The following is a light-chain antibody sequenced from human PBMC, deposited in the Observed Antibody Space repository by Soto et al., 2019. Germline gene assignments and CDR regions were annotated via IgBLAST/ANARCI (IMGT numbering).Light chain of an antibody. CDR1: QSISSH. CDR3: QQRPNWPLT. CDR2: DAS. J-gene: IGKJ4*01. V-gene: IGKV3-11*01. Sequence: EIVLTQSPATLSLSPGERATLSCRASQSISSHLVWYQQKPGQAPRLLMYDASNRATGIPARFSGSGSGTDFTLTISSLEPEDVAVYYCQQRPNWPLTFGGGNKVEIK.